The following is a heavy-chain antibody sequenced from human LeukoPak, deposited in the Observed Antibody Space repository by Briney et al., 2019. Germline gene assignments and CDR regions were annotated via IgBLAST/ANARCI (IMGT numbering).Heavy chain of an antibody. CDR3: ARRGYSDYDFWFDP. CDR2: IYPGDSDT. Sequence: GESLKISCKGSGYSFISYWIAWVRQMPGKGLEWMGIIYPGDSDTRYSPSSQGQVTISADKSISTAYLQWSSLKASDTAMYYCARRGYSDYDFWFDPWGQGTLVTVSS. CDR1: GYSFISYW. D-gene: IGHD5-12*01. V-gene: IGHV5-51*01. J-gene: IGHJ5*02.